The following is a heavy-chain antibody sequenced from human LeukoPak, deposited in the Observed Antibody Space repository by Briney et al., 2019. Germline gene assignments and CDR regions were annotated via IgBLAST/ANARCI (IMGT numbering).Heavy chain of an antibody. CDR2: IRFDDSNK. D-gene: IGHD3-22*01. CDR3: AKDLGGQSSGLDY. Sequence: GGSLRLSCAASGFTFSDYGLHWVRQPPGKGLEWVAFIRFDDSNKYYADSVMGRFTISRDNSKNTLYLQMNSLRAEDTAVYYCAKDLGGQSSGLDYWGQGTLVTVSS. J-gene: IGHJ4*02. V-gene: IGHV3-30*02. CDR1: GFTFSDYG.